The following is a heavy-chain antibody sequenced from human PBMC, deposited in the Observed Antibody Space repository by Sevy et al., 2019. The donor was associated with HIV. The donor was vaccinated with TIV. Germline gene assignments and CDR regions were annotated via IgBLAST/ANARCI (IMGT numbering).Heavy chain of an antibody. V-gene: IGHV3-49*04. D-gene: IGHD1-1*01. Sequence: GGSLRLSCTTSGFTFGDYAMNWVRQAPGKGLEWVAFLKSKADGGTVDHAASVKGRFTSRDDSKSIAYLQMNDLTTEDTGVYYCTRWKGLQSIFDYWGQGALVTVSS. J-gene: IGHJ4*02. CDR1: GFTFGDYA. CDR2: LKSKADGGTV. CDR3: TRWKGLQSIFDY.